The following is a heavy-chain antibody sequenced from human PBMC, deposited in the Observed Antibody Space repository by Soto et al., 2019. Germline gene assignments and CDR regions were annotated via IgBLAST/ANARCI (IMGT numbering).Heavy chain of an antibody. V-gene: IGHV3-7*01. Sequence: EVQLVESGGGLVQPGGSMRLSCAASGFTFRSYWMSWVRQAPGKGLEWVANMNQDGSEKYYVDSVKGRFTISRDNAKNSLYLQMNSLRAEDTAVYYCATDQRWGQGTLVTVSS. CDR3: ATDQR. CDR1: GFTFRSYW. J-gene: IGHJ1*01. CDR2: MNQDGSEK.